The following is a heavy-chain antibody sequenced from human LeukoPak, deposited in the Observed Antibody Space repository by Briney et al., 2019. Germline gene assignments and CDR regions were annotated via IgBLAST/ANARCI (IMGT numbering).Heavy chain of an antibody. V-gene: IGHV3-23*01. CDR2: ISGSGGST. J-gene: IGHJ3*02. D-gene: IGHD1-26*01. CDR3: ARTRLRGSDWDAFDI. CDR1: GFTFSSYA. Sequence: PGGSLRLSCAASGFTFSSYAMSWVRQAPGKGLEWVSAISGSGGSTYYADSVKGRFTISRDNSKNTLYLQMNSLRAEDTALYYCARTRLRGSDWDAFDIWGQGTMVTVSS.